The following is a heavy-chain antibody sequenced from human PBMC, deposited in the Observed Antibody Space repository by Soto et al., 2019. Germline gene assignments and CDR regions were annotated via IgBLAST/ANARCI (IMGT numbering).Heavy chain of an antibody. V-gene: IGHV2-5*02. CDR2: IYWDDDK. Sequence: QITLKESGPTLVKPTQPLTLTCSFSGFSLSTSGVGVGWIRQPPGKALEWLALIYWDDDKRYSPSLKNRLTITKDTSKNQVVLAMTNMDSVDTATYYCAHISIYGDYKGFDYWGQGTLVTVSS. CDR1: GFSLSTSGVG. D-gene: IGHD4-17*01. CDR3: AHISIYGDYKGFDY. J-gene: IGHJ4*02.